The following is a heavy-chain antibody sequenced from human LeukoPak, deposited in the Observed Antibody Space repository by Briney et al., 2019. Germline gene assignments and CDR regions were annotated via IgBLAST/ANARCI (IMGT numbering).Heavy chain of an antibody. Sequence: GGSLRLSCAASGFTFSSYGMHWVRQAPGKGLEWVAFIRYDGSNKYYADSVKGRFTISRDNSKNTLYLQVNSLRAEDTAVYYCARVTSWTDDFWSGYLSGPPDYWGQGTLVTVSS. D-gene: IGHD3-3*01. V-gene: IGHV3-30*02. CDR1: GFTFSSYG. CDR3: ARVTSWTDDFWSGYLSGPPDY. J-gene: IGHJ4*02. CDR2: IRYDGSNK.